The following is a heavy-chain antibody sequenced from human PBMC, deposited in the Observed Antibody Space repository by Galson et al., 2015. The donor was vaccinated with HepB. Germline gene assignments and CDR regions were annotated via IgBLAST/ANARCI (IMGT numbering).Heavy chain of an antibody. Sequence: SLRLSCAASGFTFSSYGMHWVRQAPGKGLEWVAFIRYDGSNKYYADSVKGRFTISRDNSKNTLYLQMNSLRAEDTAVYYCANRIWVDSGYDSGFDYWGQGTLVTVSS. D-gene: IGHD5-12*01. CDR1: GFTFSSYG. CDR2: IRYDGSNK. J-gene: IGHJ4*02. V-gene: IGHV3-30*02. CDR3: ANRIWVDSGYDSGFDY.